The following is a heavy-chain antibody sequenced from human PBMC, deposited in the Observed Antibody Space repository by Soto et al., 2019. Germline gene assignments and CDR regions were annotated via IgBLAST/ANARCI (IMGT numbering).Heavy chain of an antibody. J-gene: IGHJ6*02. CDR2: INHSGST. Sequence: SETLSLTCAVYGGSFSGYYWSWIRQPPGKGLDWIGEINHSGSTNYNPSLKSRVTISVDTSKNQFSLKLSSVTAADTAVYYCARSRRRLQLWPTYYYYGMDFWGQGTTVTVSS. D-gene: IGHD5-18*01. CDR3: ARSRRRLQLWPTYYYYGMDF. V-gene: IGHV4-34*01. CDR1: GGSFSGYY.